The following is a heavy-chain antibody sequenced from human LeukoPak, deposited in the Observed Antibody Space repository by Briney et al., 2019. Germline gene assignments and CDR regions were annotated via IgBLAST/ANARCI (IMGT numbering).Heavy chain of an antibody. V-gene: IGHV3-23*01. CDR3: AKGPHYYDSSGYPFDY. D-gene: IGHD3-22*01. Sequence: GGPLRLSCAASGFTFSSYAMSWVRQAPGKGLEWVSAISGSGGSTYYADSVKGRFTISRDNSKNTLYLQMNSLRAEDTAVYYCAKGPHYYDSSGYPFDYWGQGTLVTVSS. CDR1: GFTFSSYA. CDR2: ISGSGGST. J-gene: IGHJ4*02.